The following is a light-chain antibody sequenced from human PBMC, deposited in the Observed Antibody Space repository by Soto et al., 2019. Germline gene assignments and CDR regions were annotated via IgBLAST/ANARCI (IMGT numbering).Light chain of an antibody. CDR2: GAS. CDR3: QQYNNWPRT. V-gene: IGKV3D-15*01. J-gene: IGKJ1*01. CDR1: QSVNNN. Sequence: ESVMTQSPATLSVSPGERATLSCRASQSVNNNLAWYQQKLGQAPRLLIYGASTRATGIPARFSGSGSGTEFTLTISSLQSEDFAVYYCQQYNNWPRTFGQGTKVDIK.